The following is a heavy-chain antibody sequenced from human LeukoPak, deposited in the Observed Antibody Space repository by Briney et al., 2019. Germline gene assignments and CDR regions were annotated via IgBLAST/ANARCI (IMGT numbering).Heavy chain of an antibody. CDR2: IVDTGENT. J-gene: IGHJ4*02. Sequence: GGSLRLSCAASGFTFSRYAMSWVRQAPGKGREWVSAIVDTGENTFYADSVKGRFTISRDNSKDTLFLHMNSLRAEDSAVYFCAKATSTWELYDYWGQGTLVTVSS. D-gene: IGHD1-26*01. V-gene: IGHV3-23*01. CDR1: GFTFSRYA. CDR3: AKATSTWELYDY.